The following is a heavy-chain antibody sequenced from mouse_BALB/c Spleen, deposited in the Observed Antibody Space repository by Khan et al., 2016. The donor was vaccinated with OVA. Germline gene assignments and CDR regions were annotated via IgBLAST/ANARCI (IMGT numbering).Heavy chain of an antibody. CDR2: IWAGGST. V-gene: IGHV2-9*02. J-gene: IGHJ3*01. D-gene: IGHD1-2*01. CDR1: GFSLTSYG. Sequence: QMQLEESGPGLVAPSQSLSITCTVSGFSLTSYGVYWVRQPPGKGLEWLGIIWAGGSTNYNSAFMSRLIISKDNSKSQVFLKMNSQQTDDTAMYYCARDTTATHYWGQGTLVTVSA. CDR3: ARDTTATHY.